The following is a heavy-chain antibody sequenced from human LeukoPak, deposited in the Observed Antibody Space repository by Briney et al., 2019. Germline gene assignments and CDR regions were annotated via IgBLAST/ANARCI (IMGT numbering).Heavy chain of an antibody. Sequence: SETLSLTCTVSGASISTYYWGWIRQPPEKRPEWIGHISYSGGTNYNPSLKSRVTISMDTSKNQFSLNLSSVTAADTAVYYCARVPDTSGYFYYFDHWGRGTLVTVSS. J-gene: IGHJ4*02. CDR1: GASISTYY. CDR2: ISYSGGT. CDR3: ARVPDTSGYFYYFDH. V-gene: IGHV4-59*01. D-gene: IGHD3-22*01.